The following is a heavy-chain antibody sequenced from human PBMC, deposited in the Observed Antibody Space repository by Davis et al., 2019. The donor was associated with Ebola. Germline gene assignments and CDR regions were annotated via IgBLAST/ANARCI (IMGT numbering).Heavy chain of an antibody. J-gene: IGHJ4*02. V-gene: IGHV3-7*03. D-gene: IGHD3-3*01. Sequence: PGGSLRLSCAASGFTFSSYWMSWVRQAPGKGLEWVANIKQDGSEKYYVDSVKGRFTISRDNAKNSLYLQMNSLRAEDTALYYCAKGLSYDFPNYFDYWGQGTLVTVSS. CDR2: IKQDGSEK. CDR1: GFTFSSYW. CDR3: AKGLSYDFPNYFDY.